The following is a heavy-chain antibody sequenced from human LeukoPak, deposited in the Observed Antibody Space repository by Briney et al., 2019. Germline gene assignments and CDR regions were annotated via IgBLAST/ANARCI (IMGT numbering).Heavy chain of an antibody. J-gene: IGHJ6*02. CDR2: ISSDGTT. CDR3: AGDPGLPNGIHV. V-gene: IGHV3-66*02. Sequence: GGSLRLSCAASGFTVSSDYMNWVRQAPGEGLDWVSTISSDGTTHYADSVKGRFTISRDSSKNTVYLQVTSLRTEDTAVYYCAGDPGLPNGIHVWGLGTTVTISS. D-gene: IGHD2-15*01. CDR1: GFTVSSDY.